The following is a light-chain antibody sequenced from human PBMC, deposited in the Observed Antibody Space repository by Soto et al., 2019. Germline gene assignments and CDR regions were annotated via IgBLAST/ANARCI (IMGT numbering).Light chain of an antibody. CDR3: SSYTNIYTLDVL. CDR1: SSDVGGHNY. Sequence: QSALTQPASVSGSPGQSITISCTGTSSDVGGHNYVSWYQHHPGKAPKLMIFEVSDRPSGVSNRFSGSKSGNTASLTISGLQAEDEADYYCSSYTNIYTLDVLFGGGTKLTVL. J-gene: IGLJ2*01. CDR2: EVS. V-gene: IGLV2-14*01.